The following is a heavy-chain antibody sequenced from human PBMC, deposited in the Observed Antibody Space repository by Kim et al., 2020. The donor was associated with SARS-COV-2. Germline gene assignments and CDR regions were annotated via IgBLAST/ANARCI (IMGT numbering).Heavy chain of an antibody. CDR2: IYPGDSDI. CDR1: GYNSNKYW. Sequence: GESLKISCKVSGYNSNKYWIAWVRQMTGKGLEWMGNIYPGDSDIRYSPSFQGQVTISVDESISTVYLQWSSLKASDTAIYYCARVGTTGDRERVNHAMDVRGQGTTVTVSS. J-gene: IGHJ6*02. CDR3: ARVGTTGDRERVNHAMDV. D-gene: IGHD7-27*01. V-gene: IGHV5-51*01.